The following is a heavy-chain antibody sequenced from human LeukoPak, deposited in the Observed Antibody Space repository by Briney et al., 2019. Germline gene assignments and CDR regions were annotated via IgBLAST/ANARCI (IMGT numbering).Heavy chain of an antibody. V-gene: IGHV3-21*01. Sequence: PGGSLRLSCAASGFTFSSYTLNCVRQAPGEGLEWVSSIGTSSFNIYYADSVKGRFTVSRDNAKNSLYLQMNSLRAEDTAVYYCARAYYDRSGSITDGVDYWGQGTLVTVSS. CDR1: GFTFSSYT. J-gene: IGHJ4*02. D-gene: IGHD3-22*01. CDR2: IGTSSFNI. CDR3: ARAYYDRSGSITDGVDY.